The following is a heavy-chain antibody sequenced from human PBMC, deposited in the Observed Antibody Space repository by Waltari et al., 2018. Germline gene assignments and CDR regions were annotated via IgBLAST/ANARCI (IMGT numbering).Heavy chain of an antibody. CDR1: VYSITSGYY. D-gene: IGHD6-6*01. CDR3: ARPWAYSSSPIDY. V-gene: IGHV4-38-2*01. Sequence: QVQLQESGPGLVKPSETLSLTCAVSVYSITSGYYWRWIRQPPGKGLEWIGSIYHSGSTYYNPSLKSRVTISVDTSKNQFSLKLSSVTAADTAVYYCARPWAYSSSPIDYWGQGTLVTVSS. CDR2: IYHSGST. J-gene: IGHJ4*02.